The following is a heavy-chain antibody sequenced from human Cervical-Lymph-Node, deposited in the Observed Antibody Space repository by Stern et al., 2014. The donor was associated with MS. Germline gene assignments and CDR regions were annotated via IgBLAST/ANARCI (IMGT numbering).Heavy chain of an antibody. Sequence: EVQLLESGGGLAQPGGSLRLSCAASGFTFNSYGLSWVRQAPGQGLAWGSATSGSGATTYSADSVKGRFSISRDNSKNSLYLQMNSLRVEDTAIYYCAKGLFFSSFDFWGQGTLVTVSS. CDR3: AKGLFFSSFDF. D-gene: IGHD2-2*01. CDR2: TSGSGATT. V-gene: IGHV3-23*01. CDR1: GFTFNSYG. J-gene: IGHJ4*02.